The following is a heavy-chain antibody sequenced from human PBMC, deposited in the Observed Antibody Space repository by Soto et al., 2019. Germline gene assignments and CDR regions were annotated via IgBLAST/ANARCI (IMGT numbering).Heavy chain of an antibody. CDR3: ARERAFGESSPGYYYYGMDV. V-gene: IGHV4-4*02. J-gene: IGHJ6*02. CDR1: GGSISSSNW. Sequence: QVQLQESGPGMVKPSGTLSLTCAVSGGSISSSNWWSWVRQTPGKGLEWIGEVYHSGSTNYNPSLKSRVTTSVDKSKNQFSLKLSSVSAADTAVYYCARERAFGESSPGYYYYGMDVWGQGTTVTVSS. CDR2: VYHSGST. D-gene: IGHD3-10*01.